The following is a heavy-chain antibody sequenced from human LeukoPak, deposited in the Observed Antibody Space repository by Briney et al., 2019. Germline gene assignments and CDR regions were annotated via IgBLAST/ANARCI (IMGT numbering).Heavy chain of an antibody. CDR3: ARDPAFGAFDI. D-gene: IGHD3-10*01. Sequence: GSLRLSCVASGFTFTSFWMAWVRQAPGKGLECVALMNSDGSEKSYADSVKGRFTISRDNAKNSLYLHMNTLRAEDTSVYYCARDPAFGAFDIWGRGTVVTVSS. CDR2: MNSDGSEK. J-gene: IGHJ3*02. CDR1: GFTFTSFW. V-gene: IGHV3-7*01.